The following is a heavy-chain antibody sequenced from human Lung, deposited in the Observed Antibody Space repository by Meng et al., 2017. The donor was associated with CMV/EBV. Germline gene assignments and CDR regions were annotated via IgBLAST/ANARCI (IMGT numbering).Heavy chain of an antibody. J-gene: IGHJ4*02. CDR1: GYTFTGYY. D-gene: IGHD3-16*01. Sequence: ASVKVSCKTSGYTFTGYYLHWVRQAPGQGLEYMGSIDPHNGDTNYAQKFQGRVTMTRDTSIDTAYMELSRLRSDDTAVYFCARGPGEATFTSLDAFWGQGTVVTGSS. CDR3: ARGPGEATFTSLDAF. CDR2: IDPHNGDT. V-gene: IGHV1-2*02.